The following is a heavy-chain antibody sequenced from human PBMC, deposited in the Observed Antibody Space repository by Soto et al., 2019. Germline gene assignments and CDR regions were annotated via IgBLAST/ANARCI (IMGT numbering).Heavy chain of an antibody. J-gene: IGHJ4*02. Sequence: QLQLQESGSGLVKPSQTLSLTCAVSGGSISSGGYSWSWIRQPPGKGLEWIGYIYHSGSTYYNPSLKSRVTLSVDRSKNQFSLKLSSVTAGDTAVYYCARDPGRWGQGTLVTVSS. CDR1: GGSISSGGYS. CDR3: ARDPGR. V-gene: IGHV4-30-2*01. CDR2: IYHSGST.